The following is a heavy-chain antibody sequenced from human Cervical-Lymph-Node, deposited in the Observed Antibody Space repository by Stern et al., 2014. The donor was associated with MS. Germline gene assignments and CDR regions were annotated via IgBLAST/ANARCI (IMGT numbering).Heavy chain of an antibody. Sequence: QLQLQESGPGLVKPSQTLSFTCTVSGGSISSGSYYWSWIRQPAGKGLEWIGRIYTSGSTNYNPSLKSRVTISVDTSKNQFSLKLSSGTAADTAVYYCARDCRLRYFDNYGMDVWGQGTTVTVSS. J-gene: IGHJ6*02. CDR2: IYTSGST. CDR3: ARDCRLRYFDNYGMDV. V-gene: IGHV4-61*02. CDR1: GGSISSGSYY. D-gene: IGHD3-9*01.